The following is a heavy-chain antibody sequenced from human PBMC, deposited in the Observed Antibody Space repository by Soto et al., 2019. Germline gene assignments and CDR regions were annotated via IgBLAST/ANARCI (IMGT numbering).Heavy chain of an antibody. CDR1: GGSISSSSYY. D-gene: IGHD4-17*01. CDR2: IYYSGST. V-gene: IGHV4-39*01. CDR3: ARLTTVTTLHDY. Sequence: SETLSLTCTVSGGSISSSSYYWGWIRQPPGKGLEWIGSIYYSGSTYYNPSLKSRVTISVDTSKNQFSLKLSSVTAADTAVYYCARLTTVTTLHDYWGQGTLVTVSS. J-gene: IGHJ4*02.